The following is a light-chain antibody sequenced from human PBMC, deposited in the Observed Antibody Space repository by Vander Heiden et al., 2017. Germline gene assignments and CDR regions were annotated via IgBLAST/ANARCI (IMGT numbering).Light chain of an antibody. CDR3: QQYGGSPYT. CDR2: GAS. CDR1: QSVSSSY. V-gene: IGKV3-20*01. J-gene: IGKJ2*01. Sequence: IVLTHSPATLSLSPGESATLSCRASQSVSSSYLAWYQQKPGQAPRLLIDGASTRATGIPDRVSGSGSGTDFTLTISRLEPEDVAVYFCQQYGGSPYTFGQGTKLEIK.